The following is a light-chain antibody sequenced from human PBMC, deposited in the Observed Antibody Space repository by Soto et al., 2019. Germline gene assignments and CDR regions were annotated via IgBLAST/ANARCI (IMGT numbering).Light chain of an antibody. CDR1: QSISDT. J-gene: IGKJ4*01. CDR3: EQYHNWPLT. CDR2: GAS. Sequence: EIVMTQSPPTLSVSPGGRATLSRRASQSISDTLAWYQQKPGQAPRLLIHGASTRATGFPARFSGSGSGTDSTLAVDSLRCEDIAVYYCEQYHNWPLTFGGGTKVDIK. V-gene: IGKV3-15*01.